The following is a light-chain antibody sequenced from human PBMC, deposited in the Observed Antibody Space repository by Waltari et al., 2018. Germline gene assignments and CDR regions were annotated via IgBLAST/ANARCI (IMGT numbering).Light chain of an antibody. CDR3: QQYDISPLT. V-gene: IGKV3-20*01. J-gene: IGKJ4*01. CDR1: QTVRTTY. CDR2: GSS. Sequence: EIVLTQSPGTLSLYPGERATLSCRASQTVRTTYLARYQQKHGQAPTLLIYGSSSSATGIAARFSGSGTGTDFSLTISSLEPEDFAVYYCQQYDISPLTFGGGTKVEIK.